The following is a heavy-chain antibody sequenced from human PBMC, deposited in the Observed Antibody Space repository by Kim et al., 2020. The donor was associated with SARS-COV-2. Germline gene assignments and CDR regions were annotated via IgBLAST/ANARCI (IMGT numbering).Heavy chain of an antibody. J-gene: IGHJ4*02. CDR3: ARVRGYSLDY. CDR2: YT. D-gene: IGHD5-18*01. Sequence: YTNYADSVKGRVTISRDNAKNSLYLQMNSLRAEDTAVYYCARVRGYSLDYWGQGTLVTVSS. V-gene: IGHV3-11*05.